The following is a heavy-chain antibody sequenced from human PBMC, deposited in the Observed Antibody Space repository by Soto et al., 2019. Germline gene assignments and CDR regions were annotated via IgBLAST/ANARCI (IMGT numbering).Heavy chain of an antibody. V-gene: IGHV3-48*03. D-gene: IGHD3-3*01. J-gene: IGHJ6*02. CDR2: ISSGGNTI. CDR3: ARERPSADFWSGYSYGLDV. CDR1: GFGFSAYE. Sequence: GGSLRLSCAASGFGFSAYEMNWVRRAPGKGLEWVAYISSGGNTIYYADSVKGRFTISRDTGENTLFLQMNSLRDEDTAIYYCARERPSADFWSGYSYGLDVWGQGTTVTVSS.